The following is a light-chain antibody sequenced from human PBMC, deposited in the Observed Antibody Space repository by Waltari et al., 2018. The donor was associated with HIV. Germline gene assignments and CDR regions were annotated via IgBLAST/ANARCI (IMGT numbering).Light chain of an antibody. CDR3: HQSNSFPST. Sequence: DIQMTQSPSSVSASIGDRVTITCRASQDIASWLAWYQQKPGKVPKLLIYASSNLQNGVPSRFSGTGTGTDFKLTIRNLQPEDFATYFCHQSNSFPSTFGPGTKLEIK. CDR2: ASS. V-gene: IGKV1-12*01. J-gene: IGKJ2*01. CDR1: QDIASW.